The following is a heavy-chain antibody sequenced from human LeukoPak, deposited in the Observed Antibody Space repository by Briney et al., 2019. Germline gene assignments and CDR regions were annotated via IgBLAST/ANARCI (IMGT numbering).Heavy chain of an antibody. V-gene: IGHV4-59*08. CDR3: ARQAVIIPTATVGPWFDP. J-gene: IGHJ5*02. CDR1: GATIKSYY. D-gene: IGHD4-23*01. Sequence: PSETLSLTCTVSGATIKSYYWSWIRQSPGKGLEWIADIHYAGSTNYNPSLKSRVTISVDLSKNHFSLKMSSVTAADTAVYYCARQAVIIPTATVGPWFDPWGQGTLVAVSS. CDR2: IHYAGST.